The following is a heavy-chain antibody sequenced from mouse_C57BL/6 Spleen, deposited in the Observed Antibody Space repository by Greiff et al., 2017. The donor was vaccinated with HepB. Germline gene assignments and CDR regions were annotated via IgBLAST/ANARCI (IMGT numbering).Heavy chain of an antibody. Sequence: EVQGVESGGGLVKPGGSLKLSCAASGFTFSSYTMSWVRQTPEKRLEWVATISGGGGNTYYPDSVKGRFTISRDNAKHTLYLQRSSLRSEDTALYYCARHDDFYFDYWGQGTTLTVSS. V-gene: IGHV5-9*01. CDR1: GFTFSSYT. D-gene: IGHD2-4*01. CDR2: ISGGGGNT. CDR3: ARHDDFYFDY. J-gene: IGHJ2*01.